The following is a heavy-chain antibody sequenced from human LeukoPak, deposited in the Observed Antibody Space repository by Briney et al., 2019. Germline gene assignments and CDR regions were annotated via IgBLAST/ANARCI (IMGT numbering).Heavy chain of an antibody. J-gene: IGHJ4*02. Sequence: PGGSLRLSWAPCGLTFSHDAMHSARQTPGKGLEWVAVISFDATKKYYADSVKGRFTVSRDNFKSTLYLQMNSLRPEDMAIYYCARNSAADYYFDYWGQGTLVTVSS. CDR3: ARNSAADYYFDY. CDR1: GLTFSHDA. V-gene: IGHV3-30-3*01. D-gene: IGHD2-21*02. CDR2: ISFDATKK.